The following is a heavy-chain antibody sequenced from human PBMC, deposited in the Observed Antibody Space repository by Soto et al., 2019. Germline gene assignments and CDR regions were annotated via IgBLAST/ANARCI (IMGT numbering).Heavy chain of an antibody. J-gene: IGHJ5*02. CDR3: ARNDVWSGYSQYH. CDR2: VTAYNDNV. D-gene: IGHD3-3*01. Sequence: QIQLVQSGAEVKKPGASVKVSCKVSGYKFTSYGINWVRQAPGQGLEWMGWVTAYNDNVKYAEKFQGRVTMTADTATATTFMELRDLTPDDTALCYCARNDVWSGYSQYHWGPGARVTVAS. CDR1: GYKFTSYG. V-gene: IGHV1-18*01.